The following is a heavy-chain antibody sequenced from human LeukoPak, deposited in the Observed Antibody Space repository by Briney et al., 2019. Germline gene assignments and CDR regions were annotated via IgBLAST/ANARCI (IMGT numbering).Heavy chain of an antibody. J-gene: IGHJ4*02. CDR1: GFTFSSYS. V-gene: IGHV3-48*04. Sequence: GGSLRLSCAASGFTFSSYSMNWVRQAPGKGLEWVSYISSSSTIYYADSVKGRFTISRDNAKNSLYLQMNSLRAEDTAVYYCARDFSTTHYYDSSGYYGGRGYWGQGTLVTVSS. CDR3: ARDFSTTHYYDSSGYYGGRGY. D-gene: IGHD3-22*01. CDR2: ISSSSTI.